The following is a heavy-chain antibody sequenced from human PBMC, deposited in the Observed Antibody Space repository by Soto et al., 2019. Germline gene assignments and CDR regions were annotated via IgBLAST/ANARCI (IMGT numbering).Heavy chain of an antibody. CDR2: ISSSSSYI. D-gene: IGHD2-15*01. CDR3: ARVGGVAAYGMDV. CDR1: GFTFSSYS. V-gene: IGHV3-21*01. J-gene: IGHJ6*02. Sequence: PGGSLRLSCAASGFTFSSYSMNWVRQAPGKGLEWVSSISSSSSYIYYADSVKGRFTISRDNAKNSLYLEMNSLRAEDTAVYYCARVGGVAAYGMDVWGQGTTVTVSS.